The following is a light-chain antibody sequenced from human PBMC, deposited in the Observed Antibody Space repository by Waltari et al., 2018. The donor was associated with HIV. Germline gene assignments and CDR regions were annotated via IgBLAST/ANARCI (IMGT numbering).Light chain of an antibody. J-gene: IGLJ2*01. CDR2: KDN. Sequence: SYELTQPPSVSVSPGQTARITCSGDALPKQYAYWYQQKAGQAPVLVIYKDNERPSGIPERFSGSSSGTTVTLTISGVQAEDEADYHCQTADNSGSYVVFGGGTKLTVI. CDR3: QTADNSGSYVV. V-gene: IGLV3-25*03. CDR1: ALPKQY.